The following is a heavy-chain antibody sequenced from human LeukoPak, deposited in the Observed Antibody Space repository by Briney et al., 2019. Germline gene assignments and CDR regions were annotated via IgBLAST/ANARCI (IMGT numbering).Heavy chain of an antibody. CDR3: AETQSLNYYDSSGQRDY. J-gene: IGHJ4*02. Sequence: SETLSLTCIVSGGSISSTSYYWGWIRQSPGKGLEWIGSFYYSGSIFDNRSLRSRVTISIDMSKNQFLLKLTSVTAADTAVYYCAETQSLNYYDSSGQRDYWGQGTLVTVSS. CDR1: GGSISSTSYY. D-gene: IGHD3-22*01. CDR2: FYYSGSI. V-gene: IGHV4-39*07.